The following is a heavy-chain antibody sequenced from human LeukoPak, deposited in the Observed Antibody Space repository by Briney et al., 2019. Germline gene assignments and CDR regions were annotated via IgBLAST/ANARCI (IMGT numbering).Heavy chain of an antibody. CDR1: GFTFSSYG. V-gene: IGHV3-30*18. CDR2: ISYDGSNK. CDR3: AKDLRPVDTAMVNDY. Sequence: PGGSLRLSCAASGFTFSSYGMHWVRQAPGKGLEWVAVISYDGSNKYYADSVKGRFTISRDNSKNTLYLQMNSLRAEDTAVYYCAKDLRPVDTAMVNDYWGQGTLVTISS. J-gene: IGHJ4*02. D-gene: IGHD5-18*01.